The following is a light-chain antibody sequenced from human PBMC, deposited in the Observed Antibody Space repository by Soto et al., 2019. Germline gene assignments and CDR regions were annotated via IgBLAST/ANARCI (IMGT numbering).Light chain of an antibody. J-gene: IGKJ1*01. V-gene: IGKV1-27*01. CDR1: PGIGKG. CDR2: AAS. Sequence: DIQMTQSPSSLSASVGDRVTITCRASPGIGKGLAWYQQKPGKVPTLLIYAASTLQSGVPSRFSGSGSGTDFTLTISSLQPDDVATYYCQKYDTAPWAFGQGTKVDIK. CDR3: QKYDTAPWA.